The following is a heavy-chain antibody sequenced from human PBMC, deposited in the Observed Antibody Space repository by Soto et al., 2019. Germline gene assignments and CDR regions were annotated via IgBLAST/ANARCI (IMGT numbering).Heavy chain of an antibody. D-gene: IGHD6-19*01. CDR1: GGTFSTFG. CDR2: IIPIFNTA. V-gene: IGHV1-69*06. J-gene: IGHJ5*02. CDR3: ARQTVSSGWHYGNWFDP. Sequence: VASVKVSCKVSGGTFSTFGISWVRQAPGQGLEWMGGIIPIFNTAKYAQKFQGRVTITADKSTSTVHMELSSLRSEDTAVYYCARQTVSSGWHYGNWFDPRGQGTLVTVSS.